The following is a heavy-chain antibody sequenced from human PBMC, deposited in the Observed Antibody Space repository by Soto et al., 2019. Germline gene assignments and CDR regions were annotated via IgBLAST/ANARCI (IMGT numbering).Heavy chain of an antibody. CDR1: GGSISTGGYY. V-gene: IGHV4-31*01. J-gene: IGHJ4*02. CDR2: IYYSGST. Sequence: QVQLQESGPGLVKPSQTLSLTCTVSGGSISTGGYYWTWIRQHPGKGLEWIGYIYYSGSTYQNPSLKSPVTIPVDTSNNQFSLKLSSVTAADTAVYYCARGQSGSLFDNWGQGTLVTVPP. CDR3: ARGQSGSLFDN. D-gene: IGHD3-10*01.